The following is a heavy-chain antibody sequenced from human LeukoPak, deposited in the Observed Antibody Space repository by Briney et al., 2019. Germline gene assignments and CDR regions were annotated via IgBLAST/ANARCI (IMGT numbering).Heavy chain of an antibody. CDR3: ARARNGGFWSGYRYYFDY. CDR1: GYTFTSYD. V-gene: IGHV1-8*01. J-gene: IGHJ4*02. CDR2: MNPNSGNT. D-gene: IGHD3-3*01. Sequence: ASVTVSCKASGYTFTSYDINWVRQATGQGLEWMGWMNPNSGNTGYAQKFQGRVTMTRNTSISTAYMELSSLRSEDTAVYYCARARNGGFWSGYRYYFDYWGQGTLVTVSS.